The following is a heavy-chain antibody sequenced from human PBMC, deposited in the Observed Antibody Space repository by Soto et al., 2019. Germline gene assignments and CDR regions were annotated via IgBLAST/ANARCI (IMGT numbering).Heavy chain of an antibody. CDR3: ARHLISSYYDFWSGYYTGIGYVDY. D-gene: IGHD3-3*01. Sequence: SETLSLTCTVSGGSISSYYWSWIRQPPGKGLEWIGYIYYSGSTNYNPSLKSRVTISVDTSKNQFSLKLSSVTAADTAVYYCARHLISSYYDFWSGYYTGIGYVDYWGQGTLVTVSS. J-gene: IGHJ4*02. CDR2: IYYSGST. V-gene: IGHV4-59*08. CDR1: GGSISSYY.